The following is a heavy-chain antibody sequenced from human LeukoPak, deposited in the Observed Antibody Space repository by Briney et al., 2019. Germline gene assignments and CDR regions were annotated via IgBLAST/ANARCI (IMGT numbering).Heavy chain of an antibody. J-gene: IGHJ6*02. CDR2: ISSNNNYI. CDR1: GFSFSTYT. CDR3: ASHAVAGTVYYYYYGMDV. V-gene: IGHV3-21*01. Sequence: GGSLRLSCAASGFSFSTYTMSWVRQAPGKGLEWVSCISSNNNYIYYADSVKGRFTISRDNAKNSLYLQMNSLRAEDTAVYYCASHAVAGTVYYYYYGMDVWGQGTTVTVSS. D-gene: IGHD6-19*01.